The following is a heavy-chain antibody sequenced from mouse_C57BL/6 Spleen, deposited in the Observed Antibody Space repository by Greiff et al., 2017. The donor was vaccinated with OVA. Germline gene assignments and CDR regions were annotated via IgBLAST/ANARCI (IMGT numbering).Heavy chain of an antibody. CDR3: ARELGRWKDFDY. Sequence: LEESGAELAKPGASVKLSCKASGYTFTSYGMHWVKQRPGQGLEWIGYINTSSGYTKYNQKFKDKATLTADKSSSTAYMQLRSLTYEYSAVYCCARELGRWKDFDYWGQGTTRTVSS. CDR1: GYTFTSYG. CDR2: INTSSGYT. D-gene: IGHD4-1*01. V-gene: IGHV1-7*01. J-gene: IGHJ2*01.